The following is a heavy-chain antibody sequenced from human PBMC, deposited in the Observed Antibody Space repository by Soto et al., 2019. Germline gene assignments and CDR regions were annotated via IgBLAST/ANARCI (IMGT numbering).Heavy chain of an antibody. CDR2: INPNSGGT. Sequence: AASVKVSCKASGYTFTGYYMHWVRQAPGQGREWMGWINPNSGGTNYAQKFQGRVTMTRDTSISTAYMELSRLRSDDTDVYYCARGLSRYFDWLSDAFDIWGQGTMVTVSS. CDR3: ARGLSRYFDWLSDAFDI. J-gene: IGHJ3*02. CDR1: GYTFTGYY. V-gene: IGHV1-2*02. D-gene: IGHD3-9*01.